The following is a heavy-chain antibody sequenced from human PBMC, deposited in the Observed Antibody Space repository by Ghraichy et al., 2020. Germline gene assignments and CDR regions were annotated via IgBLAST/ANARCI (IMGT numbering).Heavy chain of an antibody. Sequence: GGSLRLSCAASGFIFGGYWMSWVRQAPGKGLEWVANIKKDGSEKYCVGSVKGRFTISRDNAKNSLDLQMNSLRAEDTAVYYCARDLGGGWYFDYWGQGALVTVSS. CDR3: ARDLGGGWYFDY. V-gene: IGHV3-7*01. CDR2: IKKDGSEK. D-gene: IGHD6-19*01. J-gene: IGHJ4*02. CDR1: GFIFGGYW.